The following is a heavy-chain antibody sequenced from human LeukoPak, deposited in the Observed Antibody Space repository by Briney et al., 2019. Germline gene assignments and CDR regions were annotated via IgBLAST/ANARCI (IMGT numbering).Heavy chain of an antibody. J-gene: IGHJ4*02. CDR2: IYHSGST. V-gene: IGHV4-38-2*02. CDR3: ASFNYGDYVSLIDY. CDR1: GYSISSGYY. D-gene: IGHD4-17*01. Sequence: PSETLSLTCTVSGYSISSGYYWGWIRQPPGKGLEWIGSIYHSGSTYYNPSLKSRVTISVDTSKNQFSLKLSSVTAADTAVYYCASFNYGDYVSLIDYWGQGTLVTVSS.